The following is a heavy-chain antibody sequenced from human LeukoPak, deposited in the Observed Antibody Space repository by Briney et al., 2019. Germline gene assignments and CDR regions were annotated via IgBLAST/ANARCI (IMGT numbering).Heavy chain of an antibody. V-gene: IGHV4-30-4*01. CDR3: ARDRPRGPLGLDI. CDR1: GGSVTNDNYF. CDR2: IYYSGST. J-gene: IGHJ3*02. D-gene: IGHD1-14*01. Sequence: SETLSLTCTVSGGSVTNDNYFWSWTRQPPGKGLEWIGYIYYSGSTYYNPSLKSRVTISVDTSKNQFSLKLSSVTAADTAVYYCARDRPRGPLGLDIWGQGTMVTVSS.